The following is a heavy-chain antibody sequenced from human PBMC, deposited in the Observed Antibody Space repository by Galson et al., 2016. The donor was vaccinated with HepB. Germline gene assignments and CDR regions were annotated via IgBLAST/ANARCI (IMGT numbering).Heavy chain of an antibody. Sequence: QSGAEVKKPGESLKISCKGFGYSFASYWIVWLRQVPGKGLEWVGIIYPGDSDTRYSPSFQGQVTISADKSISTAYLQWNSLKASDTAMYFCARTIAVAGPHSCVDPWGQGTLVTVSS. CDR3: ARTIAVAGPHSCVDP. D-gene: IGHD6-19*01. CDR2: IYPGDSDT. V-gene: IGHV5-51*01. CDR1: GYSFASYW. J-gene: IGHJ5*02.